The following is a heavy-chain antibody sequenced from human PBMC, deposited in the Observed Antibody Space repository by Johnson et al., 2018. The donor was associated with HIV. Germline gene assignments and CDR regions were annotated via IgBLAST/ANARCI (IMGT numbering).Heavy chain of an antibody. Sequence: QVQLVESGGGVVQPGRSLRLSFAASGFTFSSYAMHWVRQAPGKGLEWVAVISYDGSNKYYADSVKGRFTISRDNSKNTLYLQMNSLRAEDTAVYYCARDSTAGPDKGLDYVGAFDIWGQGTMVTVSS. J-gene: IGHJ3*02. CDR1: GFTFSSYA. D-gene: IGHD4-17*01. V-gene: IGHV3-30-3*01. CDR3: ARDSTAGPDKGLDYVGAFDI. CDR2: ISYDGSNK.